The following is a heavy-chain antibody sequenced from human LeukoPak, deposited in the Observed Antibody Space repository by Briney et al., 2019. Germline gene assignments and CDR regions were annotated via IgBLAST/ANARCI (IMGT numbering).Heavy chain of an antibody. J-gene: IGHJ4*02. CDR2: ISVYNGNT. V-gene: IGHV1-18*01. Sequence: GASVKVSCKASGYTFSIYGFSWVRQAPGQGLEWMGWISVYNGNTNYAQKFQGRVTMTTDTSTSTAHKELRSLRSDDTAVYYCARQGYSGHSQGAADYWGQGTLVTVPS. CDR1: GYTFSIYG. D-gene: IGHD4-23*01. CDR3: ARQGYSGHSQGAADY.